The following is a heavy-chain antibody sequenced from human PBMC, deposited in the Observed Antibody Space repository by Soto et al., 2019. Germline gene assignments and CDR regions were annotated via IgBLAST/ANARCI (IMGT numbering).Heavy chain of an antibody. CDR3: ARGEYYYDSSGSPDAFDI. V-gene: IGHV1-69*13. Sequence: ASVKVSCKASGGTFSSYAISWVRQAPGQGLEWMGGIIPIFGTANYAQKFQGRVTITADESTSTAYMELSSLRSEDTAVYYCARGEYYYDSSGSPDAFDIWGQGTMVTVSS. J-gene: IGHJ3*02. CDR2: IIPIFGTA. D-gene: IGHD3-22*01. CDR1: GGTFSSYA.